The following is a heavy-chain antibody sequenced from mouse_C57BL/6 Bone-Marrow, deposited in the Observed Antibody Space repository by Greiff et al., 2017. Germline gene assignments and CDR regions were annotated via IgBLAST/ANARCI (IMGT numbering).Heavy chain of an antibody. V-gene: IGHV1-81*01. Sequence: VQLQESGAELARPGASVKLSCKASGYTFTSYGISWVKQRTGQGLEWIGEIYPRSGNTYYNEKFKGKATLTADKSSRTAYMELRSLTSADSAVFVCARGGYPCFAYWGRGTVVPVTA. D-gene: IGHD2-2*01. CDR3: ARGGYPCFAY. CDR1: GYTFTSYG. J-gene: IGHJ3*01. CDR2: IYPRSGNT.